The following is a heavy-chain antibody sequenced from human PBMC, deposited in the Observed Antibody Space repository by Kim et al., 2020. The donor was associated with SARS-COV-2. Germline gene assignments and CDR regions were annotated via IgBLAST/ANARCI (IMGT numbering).Heavy chain of an antibody. CDR1: SDSIISTSHY. Sequence: SETLSLTCTVSSDSIISTSHYWGWIRQPPGKGLEWIGSIHYNGRTHYNPSLESRVIISVDSSSNQFSLRLSSVTAADTAVYHCARSLLITGPTGGWFDP. CDR3: ARSLLITGPTGGWFDP. CDR2: IHYNGRT. D-gene: IGHD1-20*01. V-gene: IGHV4-39*01. J-gene: IGHJ5*02.